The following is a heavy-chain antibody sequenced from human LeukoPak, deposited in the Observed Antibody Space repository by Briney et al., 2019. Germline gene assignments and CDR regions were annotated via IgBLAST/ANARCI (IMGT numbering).Heavy chain of an antibody. V-gene: IGHV3-23*01. J-gene: IGHJ4*02. CDR3: AKDMNTYHYDSSGYYDDY. CDR1: GFTFSSYG. CDR2: ISGSTRST. Sequence: GGSLRLSCAASGFTFSSYGMSWVRQAPGKGLEWVSGISGSTRSTYYADSVKGRFTISRDNSKNTLYLQMSSLRAEDTATYYCAKDMNTYHYDSSGYYDDYWGQGTLVTVSS. D-gene: IGHD3-22*01.